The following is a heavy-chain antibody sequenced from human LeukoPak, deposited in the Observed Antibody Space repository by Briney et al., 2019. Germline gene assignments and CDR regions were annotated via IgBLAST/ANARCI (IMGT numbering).Heavy chain of an antibody. Sequence: GGSLRLSCAASGFSFSSDGMSWVRQAPGKGLEWVSGILGGAGSTYYADSVKGRFTISRDNSKNTMYLQMNSLRAEDTAVYYCARVLRYCSGGNCYSGGLGYMDVWGKGTTVTISS. CDR3: ARVLRYCSGGNCYSGGLGYMDV. V-gene: IGHV3-23*01. D-gene: IGHD2-15*01. J-gene: IGHJ6*03. CDR2: ILGGAGST. CDR1: GFSFSSDG.